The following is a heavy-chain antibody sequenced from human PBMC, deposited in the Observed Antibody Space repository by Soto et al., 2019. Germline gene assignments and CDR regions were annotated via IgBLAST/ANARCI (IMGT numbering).Heavy chain of an antibody. J-gene: IGHJ4*02. CDR1: GFTFSSYA. V-gene: IGHV3-23*01. D-gene: IGHD1-26*01. Sequence: EVQLLESGGGLVQPGGSLRLSCAASGFTFSSYAMRWVRQAPVKGLVWVSSISGSGGSTYYADSGKGRFTISRDNSSNTLYLQMNSLRAEDTAVYYFARRGSGSYYDYWGQGTLVTVSS. CDR3: ARRGSGSYYDY. CDR2: ISGSGGST.